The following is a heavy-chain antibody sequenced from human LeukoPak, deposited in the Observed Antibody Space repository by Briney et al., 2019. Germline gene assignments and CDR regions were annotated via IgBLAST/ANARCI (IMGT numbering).Heavy chain of an antibody. V-gene: IGHV4-59*01. CDR3: ARTDSSGYYYYFDY. D-gene: IGHD3-22*01. CDR2: IYYSGST. J-gene: IGHJ4*02. CDR1: GGSISSFY. Sequence: SETLSLTCTVTGGSISSFYWSWIRQPPGKGLEWIGYIYYSGSTNYNPSLKSRVTISVDTSKNQFSLKLSSVTAADTAVYYCARTDSSGYYYYFDYCSQGILFTVSS.